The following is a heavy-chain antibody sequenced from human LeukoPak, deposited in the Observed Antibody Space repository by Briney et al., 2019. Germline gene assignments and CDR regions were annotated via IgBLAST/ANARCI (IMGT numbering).Heavy chain of an antibody. CDR2: IRYDGRNK. Sequence: GGSLRLSCAASGFTFSTYGMHWVRQAPGKGLEWVAFIRYDGRNKYYADSVKGRFTISRDNSKNTLYLQMNSLRAEDTAVYYCAKDGGSYYRRDYYYYMDVWGKGTTVTISS. J-gene: IGHJ6*03. D-gene: IGHD1-26*01. CDR1: GFTFSTYG. CDR3: AKDGGSYYRRDYYYYMDV. V-gene: IGHV3-30*02.